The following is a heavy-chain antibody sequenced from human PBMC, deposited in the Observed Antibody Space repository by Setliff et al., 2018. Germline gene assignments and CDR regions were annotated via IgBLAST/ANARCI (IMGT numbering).Heavy chain of an antibody. Sequence: SETLSLTCSVYGESFSNNYWSWIRQTPGKAMEWIGSVYYSGYTYYKPSLQSRVTMSVDTSKNQFSLKLTSMTAADTAVYFCARHLLVQGTYHFDYWGQGSPVTV. CDR1: GESFSNNY. CDR2: VYYSGYT. J-gene: IGHJ4*02. D-gene: IGHD3-10*01. CDR3: ARHLLVQGTYHFDY. V-gene: IGHV4-34*01.